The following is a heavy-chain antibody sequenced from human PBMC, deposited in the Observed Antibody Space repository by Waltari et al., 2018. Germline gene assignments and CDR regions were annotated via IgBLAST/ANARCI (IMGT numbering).Heavy chain of an antibody. D-gene: IGHD1-26*01. CDR3: ARAVGATFYFDY. Sequence: QVQLQESGPGLVKPSETLSLTCAVSDYSISRGYFWGWIRQPPGKGLEWIGSIYHSGSTYYNPSLKSRVTISVDTSKNQFSLKLSSVTAADTAVYYCARAVGATFYFDYWGQGTLVTVSS. J-gene: IGHJ4*02. CDR2: IYHSGST. V-gene: IGHV4-38-2*01. CDR1: DYSISRGYF.